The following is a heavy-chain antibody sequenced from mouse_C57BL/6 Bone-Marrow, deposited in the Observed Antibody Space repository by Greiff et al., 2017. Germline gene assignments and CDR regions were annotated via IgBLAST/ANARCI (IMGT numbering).Heavy chain of an antibody. Sequence: QVQLQQPGAELVKPGASVTMSCKASGYTFTSYWITWVKQRPGQGLEWIGDIYPGSGSTNYNEKFKSKATLTVDTSYSTAYMQLSSLTSEDSAVYYCARGTTMVTTKGYYYAMDYWGQGTSVTVSS. J-gene: IGHJ4*01. D-gene: IGHD2-2*01. CDR1: GYTFTSYW. V-gene: IGHV1-55*01. CDR3: ARGTTMVTTKGYYYAMDY. CDR2: IYPGSGST.